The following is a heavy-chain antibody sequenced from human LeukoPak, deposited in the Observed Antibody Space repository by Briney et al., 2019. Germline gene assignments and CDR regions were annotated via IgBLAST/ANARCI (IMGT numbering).Heavy chain of an antibody. CDR2: ISGSGGST. V-gene: IGHV3-23*01. CDR3: ARRNWGTEKLESYSFDY. D-gene: IGHD7-27*01. J-gene: IGHJ4*02. CDR1: GFTFSSYA. Sequence: PGGSLRLSCAASGFTFSSYAMSWVRQAPGKGLEWVSAISGSGGSTHYADSVKGRFTISRDNSKNTLYLQMNSLRPEDTAIYYCARRNWGTEKLESYSFDYWGQGTLVTVSS.